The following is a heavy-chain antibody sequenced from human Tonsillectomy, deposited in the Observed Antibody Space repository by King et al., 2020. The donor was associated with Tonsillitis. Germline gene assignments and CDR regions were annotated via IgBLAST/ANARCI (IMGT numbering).Heavy chain of an antibody. J-gene: IGHJ6*02. CDR3: ARTGSYHYNMDV. CDR1: GFTFSSYS. V-gene: IGHV3-21*01. CDR2: ISSSGSYI. Sequence: QLVQSGGGLVKPGGSLRLSCAASGFTFSSYSMNWVRQAPGKGLEWVSSISSSGSYIYYADSMKGRFTISRDNAKNSLYLQMNSLRAEDTAVYYCARTGSYHYNMDVWGQGTTVTVSS.